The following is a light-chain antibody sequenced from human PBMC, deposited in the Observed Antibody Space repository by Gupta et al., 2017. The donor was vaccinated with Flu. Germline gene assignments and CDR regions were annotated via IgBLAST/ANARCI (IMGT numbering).Light chain of an antibody. V-gene: IGKV1-39*01. CDR1: QSISSY. Sequence: SVGDRVTITCRASQSISSYLNWYQQKPVKAPKLLIYAASSLQSGVPSRFSGSGSGTDFTLTIGSLQPEDFATYYCQQSYSTPLYSFGQGTKLEIK. CDR2: AAS. J-gene: IGKJ2*03. CDR3: QQSYSTPLYS.